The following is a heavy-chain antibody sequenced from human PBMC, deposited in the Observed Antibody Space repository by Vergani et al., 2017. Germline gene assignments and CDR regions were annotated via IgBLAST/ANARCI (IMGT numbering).Heavy chain of an antibody. CDR1: GFTFSSHA. D-gene: IGHD5-24*01. V-gene: IGHV3-23*01. CDR3: GRGSDNYN. Sequence: EVQLLQSEGAVVQPGGSLRLSCVASGFTFSSHAMSWVRQGPGQGLEWVSSIKNTGDSTNYADSVKGRFTISRDNSKNTLYVQMNSLGVGDTAVYYCGRGSDNYNWGQGTLVTVSS. CDR2: IKNTGDST. J-gene: IGHJ4*02.